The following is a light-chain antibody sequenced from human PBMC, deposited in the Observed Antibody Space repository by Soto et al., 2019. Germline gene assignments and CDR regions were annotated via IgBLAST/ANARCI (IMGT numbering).Light chain of an antibody. CDR2: EGS. V-gene: IGLV2-23*01. J-gene: IGLJ1*01. CDR3: CSYAGSSTFFDA. Sequence: QSALTHPASVSGSPGQSITISCTGTSSDVGGYNFVSWYQQHPGKAPKLMIYEGSNRPSGVSNRSSGSKSGNTASLRISGLQAEDEADYYCCSYAGSSTFFDALGTGTKVTVI. CDR1: SSDVGGYNF.